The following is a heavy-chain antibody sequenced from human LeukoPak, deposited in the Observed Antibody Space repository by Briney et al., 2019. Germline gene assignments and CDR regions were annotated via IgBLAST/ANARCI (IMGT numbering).Heavy chain of an antibody. Sequence: SETLSLTCGVSGGSITQTNYWTWVRQPPGKGLEWIGEVNLQGSTNYNPSLMGRVAISVDKSENHVPLQLTSVTAADTAVYYCASIDFWSDYWGQGTLVTVSS. D-gene: IGHD3-3*01. CDR1: GGSITQTNY. CDR3: ASIDFWSDY. J-gene: IGHJ4*02. V-gene: IGHV4-4*02. CDR2: VNLQGST.